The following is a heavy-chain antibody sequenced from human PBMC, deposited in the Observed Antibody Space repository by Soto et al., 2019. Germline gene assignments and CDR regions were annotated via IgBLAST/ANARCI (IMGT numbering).Heavy chain of an antibody. Sequence: EVQLVESGGGLVQPGGPLRLSCAASGFTFSSYDMHWVRQATGKGLEWVSAIGTAGDTYYPGSVKRRFTISRENAKNSLYLQMNSLRAGDTAVYYCARLGITMVRGVIITSGMDVWGQGTTVTVSS. CDR1: GFTFSSYD. J-gene: IGHJ6*02. V-gene: IGHV3-13*01. D-gene: IGHD3-10*01. CDR3: ARLGITMVRGVIITSGMDV. CDR2: IGTAGDT.